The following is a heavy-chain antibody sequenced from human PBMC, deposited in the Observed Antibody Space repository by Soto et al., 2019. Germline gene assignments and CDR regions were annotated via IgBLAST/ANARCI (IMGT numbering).Heavy chain of an antibody. CDR1: GGSISSSSYY. Sequence: SETLSLTCTVSGGSISSSSYYWSWVRQPPGKGLEWIGNIYYSGSTNYNPSLKSRVAISVDTSKNQFSLKLNSVIAADTAVYYCARQLGRIDYWGQGILVTVSS. J-gene: IGHJ4*02. D-gene: IGHD6-13*01. V-gene: IGHV4-61*05. CDR2: IYYSGST. CDR3: ARQLGRIDY.